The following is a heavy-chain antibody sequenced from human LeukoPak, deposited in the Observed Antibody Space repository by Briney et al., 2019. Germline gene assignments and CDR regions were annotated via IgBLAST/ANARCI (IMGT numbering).Heavy chain of an antibody. CDR1: GFTFSAYS. J-gene: IGHJ4*02. Sequence: GGSLRLSCAASGFTFSAYSMLWVRQAPGKGLEYVSAISSNGGSTYYANSVKGRFTISRDNSKNTLYLQVGSLRAEDTALYYCARASQWTLFDYWGQGTLVTVSS. V-gene: IGHV3-64*01. CDR3: ARASQWTLFDY. D-gene: IGHD6-19*01. CDR2: ISSNGGST.